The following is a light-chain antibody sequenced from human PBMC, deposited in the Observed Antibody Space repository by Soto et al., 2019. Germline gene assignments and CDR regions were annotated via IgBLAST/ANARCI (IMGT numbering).Light chain of an antibody. V-gene: IGKV1-9*01. CDR1: QGINIF. J-gene: IGKJ2*01. CDR3: QQRNSYPRT. CDR2: AAS. Sequence: DIQLTQSPSFLSASVGDRVTITCRASQGINIFFALFQQKPGKAPNLLISAASTLQSGVPSRFSGSGSETEFTLTITSLQPEDSATYYCQQRNSYPRTFGQGTKVEIK.